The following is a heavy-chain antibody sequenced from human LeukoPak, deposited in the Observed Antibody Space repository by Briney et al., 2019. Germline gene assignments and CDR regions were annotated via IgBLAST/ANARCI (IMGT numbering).Heavy chain of an antibody. CDR3: MTAAGYNFGQY. J-gene: IGHJ4*02. Sequence: GGSLRLSCAASGLTVNNNYMNWVRQAPGKGLEWVSALYIGGNTYYADSVRGRFTISRDNSKNTLYLQMNSLRAEDTAIYYCMTAAGYNFGQYWGQGTLVTVSS. D-gene: IGHD5-18*01. V-gene: IGHV3-53*01. CDR1: GLTVNNNY. CDR2: LYIGGNT.